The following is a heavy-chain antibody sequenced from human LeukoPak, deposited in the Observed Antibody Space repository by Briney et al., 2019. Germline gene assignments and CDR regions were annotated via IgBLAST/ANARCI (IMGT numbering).Heavy chain of an antibody. D-gene: IGHD3-22*01. Sequence: GGSLRLSCAVSGFTFRSYGMHWVRQAPGKGLEWVAVISYDGSNKYYADSVKGRFTISRDNSKNTLYLQMNSLRAEDTAVYYCAKGRVYYYDTSGPLLGDAFDFWGQGTMVTVSS. CDR3: AKGRVYYYDTSGPLLGDAFDF. V-gene: IGHV3-30*18. CDR2: ISYDGSNK. CDR1: GFTFRSYG. J-gene: IGHJ3*01.